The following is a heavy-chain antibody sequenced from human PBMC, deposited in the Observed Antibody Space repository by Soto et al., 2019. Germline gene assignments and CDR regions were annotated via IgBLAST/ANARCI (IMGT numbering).Heavy chain of an antibody. Sequence: QMQLVQSGPEVKKPGTSVKVSCKASGCTFTSSAVQWVRQARGQRLEWIGWIVVGSGNTNYAQKFQERVTITRDMSTSTAYMELSSLRSEDTAVYYCAADMAELLGEFPMDYWGQGTLVTVSS. CDR1: GCTFTSSA. CDR3: AADMAELLGEFPMDY. CDR2: IVVGSGNT. D-gene: IGHD3-16*01. J-gene: IGHJ4*02. V-gene: IGHV1-58*01.